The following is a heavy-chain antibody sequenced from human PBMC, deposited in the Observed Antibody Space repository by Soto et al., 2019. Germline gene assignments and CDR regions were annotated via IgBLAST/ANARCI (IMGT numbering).Heavy chain of an antibody. Sequence: GESLKISCKASGYSFSNYWIGWVRQLPGKGLEWMGIIYPGDSDTRYNPSFQGQVTFSADKSISTAYLQWSSLKASDTAIYYCTRRQYCGRFNFQRELGDTNWFASSAQGTLDTVS. CDR2: IYPGDSDT. CDR3: TRRQYCGRFNFQRELGDTNWFAS. D-gene: IGHD2-21*01. V-gene: IGHV5-51*01. J-gene: IGHJ5*01. CDR1: GYSFSNYW.